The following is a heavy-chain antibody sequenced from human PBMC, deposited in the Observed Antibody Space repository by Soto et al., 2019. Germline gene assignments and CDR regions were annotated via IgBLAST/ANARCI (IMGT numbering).Heavy chain of an antibody. V-gene: IGHV1-69*02. J-gene: IGHJ4*02. CDR3: ASSNMARVTTFDY. D-gene: IGHD4-17*01. CDR1: GGTFSSYT. CDR2: IIPILGIA. Sequence: QVQLVQSGAEVKKPGSSVKVSCKASGGTFSSYTISWVRQAPGQGLEWMGRIIPILGIANYAQKFQGRVTITADKSRSKAYMELSSLRSEDTAVYYCASSNMARVTTFDYWGQGTLVTVSS.